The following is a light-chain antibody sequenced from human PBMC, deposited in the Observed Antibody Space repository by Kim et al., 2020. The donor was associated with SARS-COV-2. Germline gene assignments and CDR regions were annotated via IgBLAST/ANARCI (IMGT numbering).Light chain of an antibody. V-gene: IGKV1-5*01. CDR1: QTINNM. CDR2: DTS. CDR3: QHYNDYAPT. Sequence: DTQMTQSPSTLSAFVGDRVTITCRASQTINNMLAWYQQKPGKVPKVLIYDTSTLQSGVPSRFSGSGSGTEYTLTISSLQPDDFATYYCQHYNDYAPTFGQGTKVDIK. J-gene: IGKJ1*01.